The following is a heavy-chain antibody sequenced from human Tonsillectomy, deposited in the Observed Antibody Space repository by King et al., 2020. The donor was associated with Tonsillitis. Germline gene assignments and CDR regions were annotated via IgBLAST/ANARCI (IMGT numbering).Heavy chain of an antibody. Sequence: QLQESGPGVVKPPETLSLTCTVSGGSISSSDHYWAWIRQPPGKGLEWIGYMYYSGTIFYNPSLKSRITISGGTSENRFSLKLSSVTAADTAVYFCARSVSGSFDYWGQGAPVTVSS. J-gene: IGHJ4*02. D-gene: IGHD1-26*01. V-gene: IGHV4-39*01. CDR2: MYYSGTI. CDR1: GGSISSSDHY. CDR3: ARSVSGSFDY.